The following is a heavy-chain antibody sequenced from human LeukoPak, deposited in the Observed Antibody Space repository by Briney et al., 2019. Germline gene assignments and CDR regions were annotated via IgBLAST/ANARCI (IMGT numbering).Heavy chain of an antibody. D-gene: IGHD6-13*01. Sequence: PGRSLRLSCAASGFTFSSYAMHWVRQAPGKGLEWVAVISYDGSNKYYADSVKGRFTISRDNSKNTLYLQMNSLRAEDTAVYYCARDPYGYSSSWYEGWYFDYWGQGTLVTVSS. CDR1: GFTFSSYA. CDR3: ARDPYGYSSSWYEGWYFDY. CDR2: ISYDGSNK. J-gene: IGHJ4*02. V-gene: IGHV3-30-3*01.